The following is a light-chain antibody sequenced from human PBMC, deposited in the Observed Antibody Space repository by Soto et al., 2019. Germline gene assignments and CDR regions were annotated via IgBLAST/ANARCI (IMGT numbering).Light chain of an antibody. CDR3: SSYTSTRAYV. Sequence: QSVLTQPRSVSGSPGQSVTISCTGTVNDVGAYNYVSWYQQHPGRPPKLMIYDVARLPSGVPDRFSGSKSGNTASLTISGLQAEDEADYYCSSYTSTRAYVFGIGTKVTVL. CDR2: DVA. CDR1: VNDVGAYNY. J-gene: IGLJ1*01. V-gene: IGLV2-11*01.